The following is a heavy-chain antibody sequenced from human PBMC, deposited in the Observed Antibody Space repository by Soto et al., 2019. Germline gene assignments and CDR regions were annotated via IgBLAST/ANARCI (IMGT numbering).Heavy chain of an antibody. Sequence: PSETLSLTCAVYGGSFSGYYWSWIRQPPGKGLEWIGEINHSGSTNYNPSLKSRVTISVDTSKNQFSLKLSSVTAADTAVYYCARVAIVGATGAPGAYYWFDPWGQGTLVTVSS. J-gene: IGHJ5*02. D-gene: IGHD1-26*01. CDR3: ARVAIVGATGAPGAYYWFDP. CDR2: INHSGST. CDR1: GGSFSGYY. V-gene: IGHV4-34*01.